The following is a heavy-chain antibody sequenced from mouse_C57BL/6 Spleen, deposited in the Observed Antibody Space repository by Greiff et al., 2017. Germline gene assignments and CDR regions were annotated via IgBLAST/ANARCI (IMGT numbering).Heavy chain of an antibody. D-gene: IGHD4-1*01. V-gene: IGHV1-64*01. CDR2: IHPNVGST. J-gene: IGHJ3*01. CDR1: GYTFTSYW. CDR3: GRPANWAGFAY. Sequence: QVQLQQPGAELVKPGASVKLSCKASGYTFTSYWMHWVKQRPGQGLEWMGMIHPNVGSTNYNEKFKSKATLTVDKSSSTAYMQLSSLTSEDSAVYYCGRPANWAGFAYWGQGTLVTVSA.